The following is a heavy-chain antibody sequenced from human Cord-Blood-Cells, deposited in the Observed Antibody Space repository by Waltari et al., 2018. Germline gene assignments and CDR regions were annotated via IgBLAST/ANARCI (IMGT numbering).Heavy chain of an antibody. CDR1: GDSVSSNSAA. J-gene: IGHJ4*02. Sequence: QVQLQQSGPGLVKPQQTLSLTCAISGDSVSSNSAAWNWIRQSPSRGLEWLARTSYRSKWYNDYSVSVKSRITINPDTSKNQFSLQLNSVTPEDTAVYYCARQRFTLSGSYYGRLDYWGQGTLVTVSS. CDR2: TSYRSKWYN. CDR3: ARQRFTLSGSYYGRLDY. D-gene: IGHD1-26*01. V-gene: IGHV6-1*01.